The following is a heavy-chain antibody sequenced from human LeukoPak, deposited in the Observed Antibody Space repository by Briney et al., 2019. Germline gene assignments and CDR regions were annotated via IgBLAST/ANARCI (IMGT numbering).Heavy chain of an antibody. CDR1: GFTFANYN. CDR2: ISSTSSTI. CDR3: ARDYYGSGIDY. D-gene: IGHD3-10*01. J-gene: IGHJ4*02. Sequence: GGSLRLSCAASGFTFANYNFNWVRQAPGKGLEWVSYISSTSSTIYYADSMKGRFTISRDNAKNSLYLQMNSLRAEDTAVYYRARDYYGSGIDYWGQGTLVTVSS. V-gene: IGHV3-48*01.